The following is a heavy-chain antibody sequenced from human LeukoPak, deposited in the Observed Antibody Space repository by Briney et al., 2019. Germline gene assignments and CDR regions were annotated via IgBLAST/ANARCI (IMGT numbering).Heavy chain of an antibody. J-gene: IGHJ4*02. CDR1: GGSFSGNY. V-gene: IGHV4-34*01. Sequence: SETLSLTCAVYGGSFSGNYWSWVRQPPGKGLEWIGEVNHRGNTNYNPSLENRVTISDTSKNQFSLRLKSVTAADTAVYYCARVPESVGINYFDSWGQGTQVTVSS. CDR2: VNHRGNT. CDR3: ARVPESVGINYFDS. D-gene: IGHD1-26*01.